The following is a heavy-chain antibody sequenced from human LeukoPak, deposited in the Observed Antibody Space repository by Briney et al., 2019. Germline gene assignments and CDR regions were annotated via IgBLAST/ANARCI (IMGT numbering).Heavy chain of an antibody. J-gene: IGHJ4*02. D-gene: IGHD2-21*02. V-gene: IGHV3-23*01. CDR1: GFTFSSYA. CDR2: ISGSGGST. CDR3: ARGPPAYCGGDCYVPKY. Sequence: SGGSLRLSCAASGFTFSSYAMSWVRQAPGKGLEWVSAISGSGGSTYYADSVKGRFTISRYNAKNTLYLQMNSLRAEDTAVYYCARGPPAYCGGDCYVPKYWGQGTLVTVSS.